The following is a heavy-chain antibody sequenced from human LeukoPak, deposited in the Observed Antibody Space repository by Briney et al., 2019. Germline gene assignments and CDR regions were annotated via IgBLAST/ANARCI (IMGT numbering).Heavy chain of an antibody. V-gene: IGHV3-23*01. J-gene: IGHJ4*02. D-gene: IGHD3-9*01. Sequence: GGSLRLSCAASGFTFSNYAMSWVRQAPGKGLEWVSAITGSGGNTYYADSVKGRFTISRDNSKNTVFLQMNSLRAEDTAVYYCAKWGDYDVLTGYYVSDYWGQGTLVTVST. CDR3: AKWGDYDVLTGYYVSDY. CDR1: GFTFSNYA. CDR2: ITGSGGNT.